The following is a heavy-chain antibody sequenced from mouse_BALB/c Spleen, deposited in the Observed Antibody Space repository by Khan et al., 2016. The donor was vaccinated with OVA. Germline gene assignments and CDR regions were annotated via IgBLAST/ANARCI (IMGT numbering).Heavy chain of an antibody. D-gene: IGHD4-1*01. Sequence: EVELVESGGDLVKPGGSLKLSCAASGFTFSSYGMSWVRQTPDKRLEWVATISSGGDYTYYPDSVKGRFTISRDNAKNTLYLQMSGLRSKETAMYYCASNLTGSFAYWGQGTLVTVSA. V-gene: IGHV5-6*01. CDR3: ASNLTGSFAY. J-gene: IGHJ3*01. CDR2: ISSGGDYT. CDR1: GFTFSSYG.